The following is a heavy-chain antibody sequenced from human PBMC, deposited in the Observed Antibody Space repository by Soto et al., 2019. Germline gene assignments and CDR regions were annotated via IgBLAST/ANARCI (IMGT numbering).Heavy chain of an antibody. J-gene: IGHJ6*03. CDR1: GFTFSSYS. V-gene: IGHV3-21*01. CDR3: ARDLSSTSCYDDYYYYYYMDV. D-gene: IGHD2-2*01. CDR2: ISSSSSYI. Sequence: PGGSLRLSCAASGFTFSSYSMNWVRQAPGKGLEWVSSISSSSSYIYYADSVKGRFTISRDNAKNSLYLQMNSLRAEDTAVYYCARDLSSTSCYDDYYYYYYMDVWGKGTTVTVSS.